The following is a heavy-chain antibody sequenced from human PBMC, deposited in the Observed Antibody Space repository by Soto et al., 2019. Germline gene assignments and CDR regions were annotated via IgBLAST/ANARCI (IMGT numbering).Heavy chain of an antibody. CDR1: GDSISSGGYS. J-gene: IGHJ5*02. CDR2: IYHSGSS. CDR3: ARRGSGTLDP. D-gene: IGHD3-16*01. V-gene: IGHV4-30-2*06. Sequence: SETLSLTCTVSGDSISSGGYSWSWIRQSPGKGLEWIGYIYHSGSSYYNPSLKSRLIMSVDTSRNHFSLKLNSVTAADTAVFYCARRGSGTLDPWGQGILVT.